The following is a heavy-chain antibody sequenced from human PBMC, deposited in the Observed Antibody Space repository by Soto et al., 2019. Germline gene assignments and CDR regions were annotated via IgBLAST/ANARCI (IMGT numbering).Heavy chain of an antibody. CDR1: GDSIGGYF. Sequence: QVQLQESGPGLVKPSETLSLTCTVSGDSIGGYFWSWIRQPPGKGPEWIGYISYSGSATYSPSLKSRVTISVDMSKNQFSLTLSSMTAADTAVYFCARVRLTTVTIGGFDVWGQGTMVAVSS. V-gene: IGHV4-59*01. J-gene: IGHJ3*01. CDR3: ARVRLTTVTIGGFDV. CDR2: ISYSGSA. D-gene: IGHD4-17*01.